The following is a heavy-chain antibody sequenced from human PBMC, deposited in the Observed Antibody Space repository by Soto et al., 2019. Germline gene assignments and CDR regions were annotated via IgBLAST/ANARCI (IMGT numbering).Heavy chain of an antibody. CDR1: GYIFTSYS. CDR3: ARPMNYNDYLDS. Sequence: ASVKVSCKTSGYIFTSYSMHWVRQAPGQRPGWMGWIHGNDGTTKYSQTFQGRVTLTRDTSASTDYMELGSLRPEDTAVYYCARPMNYNDYLDSWGQGTLVTVSS. J-gene: IGHJ4*02. CDR2: IHGNDGTT. D-gene: IGHD3-10*01. V-gene: IGHV1-3*01.